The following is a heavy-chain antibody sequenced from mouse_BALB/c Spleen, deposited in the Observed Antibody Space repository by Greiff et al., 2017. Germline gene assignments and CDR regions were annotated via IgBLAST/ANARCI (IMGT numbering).Heavy chain of an antibody. J-gene: IGHJ1*01. V-gene: IGHV1S81*02. Sequence: QVQLQQPGAELVKPGASVKLSCKASGYTFTSYYMYWVKQRPGQGLEWIGGINPSNGGTNFNEKFKSKATLTVDKSSSTAYMQLSSLTSEDSAVYYCTRRGYDWYFDVWGAGTTVTVSS. CDR2: INPSNGGT. D-gene: IGHD2-14*01. CDR3: TRRGYDWYFDV. CDR1: GYTFTSYY.